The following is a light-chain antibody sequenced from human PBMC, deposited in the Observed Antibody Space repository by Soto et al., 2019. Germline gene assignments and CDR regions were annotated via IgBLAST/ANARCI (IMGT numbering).Light chain of an antibody. Sequence: VLTQSPDTLSLSPGDRATLSCRANQRASRQYLSWYQQRPGQPPRLLIYSVSMRADGIPDRFSGSGSGSEFTLTINRLEPEDFAVYYCQDFDSPQWTFGQETKIE. CDR3: QDFDSPQWT. J-gene: IGKJ1*01. CDR2: SVS. V-gene: IGKV3-20*01. CDR1: QRASRQY.